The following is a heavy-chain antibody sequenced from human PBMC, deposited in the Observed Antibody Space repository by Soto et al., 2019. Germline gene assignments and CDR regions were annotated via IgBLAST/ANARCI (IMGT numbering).Heavy chain of an antibody. D-gene: IGHD3-16*01. J-gene: IGHJ4*02. CDR3: GSGKLTFFDY. CDR1: GGSISSYF. Sequence: QVQLQESGPGLVKPSETLSLTCTVSGGSISSYFWSWIRQPAGKGLEWIGRIYTSGSTNYNPSLKVRVTMAVNRAKNDFPLNRSSAAAADTAVYYCGSGKLTFFDYGGREPLVTVSP. V-gene: IGHV4-4*07. CDR2: IYTSGST.